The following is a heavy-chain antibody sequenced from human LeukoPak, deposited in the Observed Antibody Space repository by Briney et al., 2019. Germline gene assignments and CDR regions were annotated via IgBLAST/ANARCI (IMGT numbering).Heavy chain of an antibody. J-gene: IGHJ4*02. CDR3: ARSPVSSCRGSFCYPFDY. CDR2: ISGSDDGT. D-gene: IGHD2-15*01. Sequence: GGSLRLSCAASGFTFSSYAMSWVRQAPGKGLEWVSAISGSDDGTYYADSVKGRFTISRDNSRNTLYLQMNTLRAGDTAVYFCARSPVSSCRGSFCYPFDYWGQGNLVTVSS. V-gene: IGHV3-23*01. CDR1: GFTFSSYA.